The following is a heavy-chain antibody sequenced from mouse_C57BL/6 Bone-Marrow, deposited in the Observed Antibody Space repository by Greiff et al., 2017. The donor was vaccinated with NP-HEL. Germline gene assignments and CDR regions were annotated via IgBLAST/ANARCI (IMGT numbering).Heavy chain of an antibody. D-gene: IGHD2-3*01. CDR3: ARRGYYVFAY. V-gene: IGHV1-61*01. J-gene: IGHJ3*01. Sequence: QVQLQQPGAELVRPGSSVKLSCKASGYTFTSYWMDWVKQRPGQGLEWIGNIYPSDSETHYNQKFKDKATLTVDKSSSTAYMQLSSLTSEDSAVYYCARRGYYVFAYWGQGTLVTVSA. CDR1: GYTFTSYW. CDR2: IYPSDSET.